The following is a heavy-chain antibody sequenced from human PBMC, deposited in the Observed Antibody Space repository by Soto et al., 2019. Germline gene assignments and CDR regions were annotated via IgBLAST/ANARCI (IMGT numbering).Heavy chain of an antibody. CDR1: GFTVSSNY. Sequence: EVQLVESGGGLVQPGGSLRLSCAASGFTVSSNYMSWVRQAPGKGLEWVSVIYSGGSTYYADSVKGRFTISRDNSTNTLYLQMSSLRAEDTAVYYCARDLRARVVIGPYFYYYMDVWGKGTTVTVSS. CDR2: IYSGGST. J-gene: IGHJ6*03. D-gene: IGHD3-3*01. V-gene: IGHV3-66*01. CDR3: ARDLRARVVIGPYFYYYMDV.